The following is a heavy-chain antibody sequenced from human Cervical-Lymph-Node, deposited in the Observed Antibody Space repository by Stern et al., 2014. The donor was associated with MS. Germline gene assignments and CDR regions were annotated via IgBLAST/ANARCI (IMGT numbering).Heavy chain of an antibody. CDR2: INTHTGNP. J-gene: IGHJ4*02. Sequence: QVQLVQSGSELKKPGASVKVSCNTSGYTFTTYAINWVRQAPGQGLEWMGWINTHTGNPTYAQDFTGRFVFSLDTSISTAYLEISSLRAEDTAVYYCAKEGDYVWGNYRAMWGQGTLVTVSS. CDR3: AKEGDYVWGNYRAM. D-gene: IGHD3-16*02. V-gene: IGHV7-4-1*02. CDR1: GYTFTTYA.